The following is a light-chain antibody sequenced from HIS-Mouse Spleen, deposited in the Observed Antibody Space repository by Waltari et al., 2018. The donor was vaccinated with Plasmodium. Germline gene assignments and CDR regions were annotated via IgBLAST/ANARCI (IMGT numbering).Light chain of an antibody. CDR3: SSYAGSNNLV. Sequence: QSALTHPPSASGSPGQSVPISCTGTSCDVGVSTYLSWYQQHPGKAPKRMIYEVSKRPAGVPDRFSGSKSGNTASLTVSGLQAEDEADYYCSSYAGSNNLVFGGGTKLTVL. CDR2: EVS. V-gene: IGLV2-8*01. CDR1: SCDVGVSTY. J-gene: IGLJ2*01.